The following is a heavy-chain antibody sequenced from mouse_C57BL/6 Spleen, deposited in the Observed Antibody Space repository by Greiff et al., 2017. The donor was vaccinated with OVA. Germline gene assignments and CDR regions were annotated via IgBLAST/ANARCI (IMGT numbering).Heavy chain of an antibody. CDR2: IDPSDSFT. D-gene: IGHD1-1*01. J-gene: IGHJ2*01. Sequence: QVQLQQPGAELVMPGASVKLSCKASGYTFTSYWMHWVKQRPGQGLEWIGEIDPSDSFTNYNQKFNVNSTLTVDKASSTAYKQLSSLTSEDSAVYYCALITTVVADYWGKGTTHTDPS. CDR3: ALITTVVADY. CDR1: GYTFTSYW. V-gene: IGHV1-69*01.